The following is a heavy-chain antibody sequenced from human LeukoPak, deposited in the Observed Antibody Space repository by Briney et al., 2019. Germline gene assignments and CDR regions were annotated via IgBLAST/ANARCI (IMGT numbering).Heavy chain of an antibody. V-gene: IGHV4-59*01. CDR3: ARGIGAARFVY. Sequence: SETLSLTCTVSGGSISSYYWSWIRQPPGKGLEWIGYIYYSGSTNYNPSLKSRVTISVDTSKNQFSLKLSSVTAADTAVYYWARGIGAARFVYWGQRTLGTVSS. J-gene: IGHJ4*02. CDR2: IYYSGST. CDR1: GGSISSYY. D-gene: IGHD6-13*01.